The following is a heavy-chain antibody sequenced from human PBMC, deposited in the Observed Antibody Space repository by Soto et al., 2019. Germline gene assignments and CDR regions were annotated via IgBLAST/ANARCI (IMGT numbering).Heavy chain of an antibody. CDR1: GGTFSSYA. CDR2: IIPIFGTA. J-gene: IGHJ4*02. D-gene: IGHD2-2*01. Sequence: ASVKVSCKASGGTFSSYAISWVRQAPGQGLEWMGGIIPIFGTANYAQKFQGRVTITADESTSTAYMELSSLRSEDTAVYYCARDRLCSSTSCYAPYFDYWGQGTLVTVSS. V-gene: IGHV1-69*13. CDR3: ARDRLCSSTSCYAPYFDY.